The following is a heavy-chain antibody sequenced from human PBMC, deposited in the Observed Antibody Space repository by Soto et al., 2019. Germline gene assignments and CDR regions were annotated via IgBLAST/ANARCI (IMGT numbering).Heavy chain of an antibody. J-gene: IGHJ6*02. CDR2: INHSGST. V-gene: IGHV4-34*01. CDR1: GGSFSGYY. Sequence: PSETLSLTCAVYGGSFSGYYWSWIRQPPGKGLEWIGEINHSGSTNYNPSLKSRVTISVDTSKNQFSLKLSSVTAADTAVYYCARERPAYGSGRYYGMDVWGQGTTVTVS. CDR3: ARERPAYGSGRYYGMDV. D-gene: IGHD3-10*01.